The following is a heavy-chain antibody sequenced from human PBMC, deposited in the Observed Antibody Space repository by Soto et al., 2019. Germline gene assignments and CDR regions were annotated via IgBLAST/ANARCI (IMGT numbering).Heavy chain of an antibody. Sequence: VGSLRLSCAASGFTFSSYGMHWVRQAPGKGLEWVAVISYDGSNKYYADSVKGRFTISRDNSKNTLYLQMNSLRAEDTAVYYCAKVKGVTIFGEIDYWGQGTLVTVSS. CDR1: GFTFSSYG. J-gene: IGHJ4*02. V-gene: IGHV3-30*18. D-gene: IGHD3-3*01. CDR2: ISYDGSNK. CDR3: AKVKGVTIFGEIDY.